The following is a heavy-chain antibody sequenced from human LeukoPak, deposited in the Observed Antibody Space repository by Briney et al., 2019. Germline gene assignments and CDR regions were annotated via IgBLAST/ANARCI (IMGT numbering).Heavy chain of an antibody. CDR1: GFTFSSYW. J-gene: IGHJ3*02. V-gene: IGHV3-74*01. CDR3: ARLVDDYLDAFDI. D-gene: IGHD5-24*01. CDR2: INSDGSST. Sequence: QPGGSLRLSCAASGFTFSSYWMHWVRQAPGKGLVWVSRINSDGSSTSYADSVKGRFTISRDNAKSTLYLQMNSLRAEDTAVYYCARLVDDYLDAFDIWGQGTMVTVSS.